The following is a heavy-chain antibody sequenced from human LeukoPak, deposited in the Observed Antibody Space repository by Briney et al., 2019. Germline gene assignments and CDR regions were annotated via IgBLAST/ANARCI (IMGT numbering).Heavy chain of an antibody. J-gene: IGHJ3*02. CDR3: ATLVGATSAFDI. Sequence: SETLSLTCAVYGGSFSGYYWSWIRQPPGKGLEWIGEINHSGSTNYNPSLKSRVTISVDTSKNQFSLKLSSVTAADTAVCYCATLVGATSAFDIWGQGTMVTVSS. CDR1: GGSFSGYY. D-gene: IGHD1-26*01. V-gene: IGHV4-34*01. CDR2: INHSGST.